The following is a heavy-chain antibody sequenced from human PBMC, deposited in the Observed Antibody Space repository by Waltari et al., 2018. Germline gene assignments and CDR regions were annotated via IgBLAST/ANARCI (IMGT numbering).Heavy chain of an antibody. CDR1: GASIRSYY. J-gene: IGHJ4*02. D-gene: IGHD1-26*01. CDR2: IYYSGST. V-gene: IGHV4-59*01. Sequence: QVQLQESGPGLVKPSETLSLTCTVPGASIRSYYWSWIRQPPGKGLEWIGYIYYSGSTNYNPSLKSRVTISVDTSKNQFSLKLSSVTAADTAVYYCARDQSGSYGWDYWGQGTLVTVSS. CDR3: ARDQSGSYGWDY.